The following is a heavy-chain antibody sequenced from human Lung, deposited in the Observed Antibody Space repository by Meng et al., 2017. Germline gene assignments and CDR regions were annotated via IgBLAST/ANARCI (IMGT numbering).Heavy chain of an antibody. CDR3: ARGPTTMAHDFDY. CDR1: GGSFNDYY. J-gene: IGHJ4*02. D-gene: IGHD4-11*01. Sequence: QLQAAGCGLLNPSDALSLTCVVSGGSFNDYYWDWIRQPPGKGLEWIGEINHSGSTNYNPSLESRATISVDTSQNNLSLKLSSVTAADSAVYYCARGPTTMAHDFDYWGQGTLVTVSS. V-gene: IGHV4-34*01. CDR2: INHSGST.